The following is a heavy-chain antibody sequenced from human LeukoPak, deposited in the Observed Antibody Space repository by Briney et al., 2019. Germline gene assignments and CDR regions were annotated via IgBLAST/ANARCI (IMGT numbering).Heavy chain of an antibody. CDR3: ARGGPYYDSTNNWFDP. Sequence: ASVNVSCKASGGTFSSYTISWVRQAPGQGLEWMGRIIPILGIANYAQKFQGRVTITADKSTSTAYMELSSLRSEDTAVYYCARGGPYYDSTNNWFDPWGQGTLVTVSS. CDR2: IIPILGIA. V-gene: IGHV1-69*02. CDR1: GGTFSSYT. D-gene: IGHD3-22*01. J-gene: IGHJ5*02.